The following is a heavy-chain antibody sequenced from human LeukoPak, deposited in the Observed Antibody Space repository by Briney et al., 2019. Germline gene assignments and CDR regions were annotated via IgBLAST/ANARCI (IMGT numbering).Heavy chain of an antibody. Sequence: NASETLSLTCSVSGGSISSHYWSWIRQPPGKELEGIGYIYYTVTTNYKPSLKGRVTISVATSKNQYSLNLTSVTAADTAVYYCARAYSSSSGRPFDYWGQGTLVTVSS. CDR1: GGSISSHY. CDR3: ARAYSSSSGRPFDY. D-gene: IGHD6-6*01. V-gene: IGHV4-59*11. J-gene: IGHJ4*02. CDR2: IYYTVTT.